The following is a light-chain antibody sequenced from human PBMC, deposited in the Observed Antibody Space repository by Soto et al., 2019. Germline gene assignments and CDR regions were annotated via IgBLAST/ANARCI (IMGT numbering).Light chain of an antibody. CDR3: QQYGSSP. CDR2: GAS. CDR1: QSVSSSY. V-gene: IGKV3-20*01. J-gene: IGKJ1*01. Sequence: EIVLTQSPGTLSLSPGERATLSCRASQSVSSSYLARYQQKPGQAPRLLIYGASSRATGIPGRFSGSGSGTDCTLTISRLEPEDFAVYSCQQYGSSPLGQGTKVEIK.